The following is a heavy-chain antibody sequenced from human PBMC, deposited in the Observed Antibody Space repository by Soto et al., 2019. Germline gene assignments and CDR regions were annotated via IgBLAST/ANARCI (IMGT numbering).Heavy chain of an antibody. CDR1: GGSISSGGYY. J-gene: IGHJ4*02. Sequence: KPSETLSLTCTVSGGSISSGGYYWSWIRQHPGKGLEWIGYIYYSGSTYYSPSLKSRVTISVDTSKNQFSLKLSSVTAADTAVYYCARDDGSGSYYNPWGQGTLVTVSS. CDR3: ARDDGSGSYYNP. CDR2: IYYSGST. V-gene: IGHV4-31*03. D-gene: IGHD3-10*01.